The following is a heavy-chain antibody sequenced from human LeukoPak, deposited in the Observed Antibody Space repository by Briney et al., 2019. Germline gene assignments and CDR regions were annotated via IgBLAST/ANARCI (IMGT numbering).Heavy chain of an antibody. Sequence: SQTLSLTCAISGDSVTGTTSAWNWIRHSPSRGLEWLGRTYYRSKWYSDYAVSVQSRIIISADPSKNQFSLQLNLVTPEDTAVYYCATGYQLPYWGQGTPVTVSS. V-gene: IGHV6-1*01. D-gene: IGHD3-9*01. J-gene: IGHJ4*02. CDR1: GDSVTGTTSA. CDR2: TYYRSKWYS. CDR3: ATGYQLPY.